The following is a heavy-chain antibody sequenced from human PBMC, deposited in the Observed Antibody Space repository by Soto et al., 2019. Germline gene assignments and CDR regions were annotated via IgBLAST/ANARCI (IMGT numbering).Heavy chain of an antibody. V-gene: IGHV4-30-4*01. CDR2: IYYSGST. Sequence: SETLSLTCTVSGGSISRGDYYWIWIRQPPGKGLEWIGYIYYSGSTYYNPSLKSRVTISVDTSKNQFSLKLSSVTAADTAVYYCAREDYYGSGTPDYWGQGTLVTVSS. CDR1: GGSISRGDYY. J-gene: IGHJ4*02. D-gene: IGHD3-10*01. CDR3: AREDYYGSGTPDY.